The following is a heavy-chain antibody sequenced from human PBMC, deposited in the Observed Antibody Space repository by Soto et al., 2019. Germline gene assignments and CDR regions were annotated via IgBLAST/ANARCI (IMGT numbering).Heavy chain of an antibody. CDR1: GFSLNTRGVG. V-gene: IGHV2-5*02. Sequence: QITLKESGHTLVKPTQMLTLTCTFSGFSLNTRGVGVGWIRQPPGGALEWLALIYWDDDKRYSPSLRSRLTITKDTSKNQVVLTMTTMEPLDTGTYYCAHTYSSSPDDGFEVWGQGTRVTVSS. D-gene: IGHD6-6*01. CDR2: IYWDDDK. J-gene: IGHJ3*01. CDR3: AHTYSSSPDDGFEV.